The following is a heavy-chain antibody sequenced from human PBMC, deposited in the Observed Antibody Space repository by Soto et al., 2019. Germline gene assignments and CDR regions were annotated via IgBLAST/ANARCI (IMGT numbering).Heavy chain of an antibody. Sequence: GGSLRLSCVVSGVTFNSYGMHWVRQAPGKGLEWVAAISYDESNRYYADSVKGRFTISRDNSKNTVYLQMNSLRIEDTAVYYCAKDRGFLEWLSSVFDYWGQGTLVTVSS. D-gene: IGHD3-3*01. CDR3: AKDRGFLEWLSSVFDY. CDR2: ISYDESNR. V-gene: IGHV3-30*18. CDR1: GVTFNSYG. J-gene: IGHJ4*02.